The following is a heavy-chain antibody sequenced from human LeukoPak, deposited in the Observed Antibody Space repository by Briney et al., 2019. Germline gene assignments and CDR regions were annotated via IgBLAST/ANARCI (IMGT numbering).Heavy chain of an antibody. Sequence: SETLSLTCAVYGGSFSGYYWSWIRQPPGKGLEWIGEINHSGSTNYNPSLKSRVTISVDRSKNQFSLKLSSVTAADTAVYYCARASGSYYNFDYWGQGTLVTVSS. CDR1: GGSFSGYY. CDR3: ARASGSYYNFDY. V-gene: IGHV4-34*01. D-gene: IGHD3-10*01. CDR2: INHSGST. J-gene: IGHJ4*02.